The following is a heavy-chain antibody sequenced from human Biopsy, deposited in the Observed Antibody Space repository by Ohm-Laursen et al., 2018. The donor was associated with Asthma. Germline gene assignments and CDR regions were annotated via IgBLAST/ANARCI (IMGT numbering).Heavy chain of an antibody. CDR1: GGTFSSYA. CDR3: ARASYDILTGQVNDAFAI. D-gene: IGHD3-9*01. Sequence: SVKVSCKASGGTFSSYAISWVRQAPGQGLEWMGGIIPIFGTANYAQKFQGRVTITADESTSTAYMELSSLRSEDTAVYYCARASYDILTGQVNDAFAIWGQGTMVTVSS. V-gene: IGHV1-69*13. J-gene: IGHJ3*02. CDR2: IIPIFGTA.